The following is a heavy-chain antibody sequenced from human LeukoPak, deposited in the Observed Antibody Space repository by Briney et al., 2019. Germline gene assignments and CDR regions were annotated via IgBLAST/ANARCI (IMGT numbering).Heavy chain of an antibody. J-gene: IGHJ4*02. CDR1: GFTFSSYE. CDR2: ISSSGSTI. CDR3: ARDFTEATRIRVPPTVFDY. V-gene: IGHV3-48*03. Sequence: GGSLRLSCAASGFTFSSYEMNWVRQAPGKGLEWVSYISSSGSTIYYADSVKGRFTISRDNAKNSLYLQMNSLRAEDTAVYYCARDFTEATRIRVPPTVFDYWGQGTLVTVSS. D-gene: IGHD4-17*01.